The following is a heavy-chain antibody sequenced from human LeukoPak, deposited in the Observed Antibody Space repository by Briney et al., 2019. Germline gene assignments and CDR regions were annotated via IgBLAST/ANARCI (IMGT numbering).Heavy chain of an antibody. Sequence: GASVKVSCKASGYTFTGYYMHWVRQAPGQGLEWMGWINPNSGGTNYAQKFQGRVTMTEDTSTDTAYMELSSLRSEDTAVYYCATSYYYDSSGYYLDYWGQGTLVTVSS. CDR2: INPNSGGT. CDR3: ATSYYYDSSGYYLDY. CDR1: GYTFTGYY. J-gene: IGHJ4*02. V-gene: IGHV1-2*02. D-gene: IGHD3-22*01.